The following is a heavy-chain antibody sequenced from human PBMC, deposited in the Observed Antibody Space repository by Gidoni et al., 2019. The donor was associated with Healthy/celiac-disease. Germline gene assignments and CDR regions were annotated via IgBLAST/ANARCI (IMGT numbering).Heavy chain of an antibody. J-gene: IGHJ4*02. V-gene: IGHV3-48*02. CDR3: ARVGYCSVGSCYPLDY. CDR2: ISSSSITI. D-gene: IGHD2-15*01. CDR1: GFTFSSYS. Sequence: EVQLVEYGGGWVQPGGSLRLSCAAYGFTFSSYSMNWVRQATGKGLEWVSYISSSSITIYYADSVKGRFTISRDNAKNSLYLQMNSLRDEDTAVYYCARVGYCSVGSCYPLDYWGQGTLVTVSS.